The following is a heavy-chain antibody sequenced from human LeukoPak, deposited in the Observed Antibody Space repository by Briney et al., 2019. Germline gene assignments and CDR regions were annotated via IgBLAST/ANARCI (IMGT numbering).Heavy chain of an antibody. J-gene: IGHJ4*02. CDR1: GGSFSGYY. CDR3: ARGGYSYGYVFDY. CDR2: INHSGST. Sequence: KPSETLSLTCAVYGGSFSGYYWSWIRQPPGKGLEWIGEINHSGSTNYNPSLKSRVTISVDTPKNQFSLKLSSVTAADTAVYYCARGGYSYGYVFDYWGQGTLVTVSS. D-gene: IGHD5-18*01. V-gene: IGHV4-34*01.